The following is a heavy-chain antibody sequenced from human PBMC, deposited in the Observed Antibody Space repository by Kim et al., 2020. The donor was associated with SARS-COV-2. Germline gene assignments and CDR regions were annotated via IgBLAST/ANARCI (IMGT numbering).Heavy chain of an antibody. Sequence: ASVKVSCKASGYSFTNYYMHWVRRAPGQGLEWMGIINPSGSSTSYAQKFQGRVTVTRDTSTSTVYMELSSLRSEDTAVYYCARESPSTRYYFDFWGQGT. V-gene: IGHV1-46*01. CDR2: INPSGSST. D-gene: IGHD4-17*01. J-gene: IGHJ4*02. CDR1: GYSFTNYY. CDR3: ARESPSTRYYFDF.